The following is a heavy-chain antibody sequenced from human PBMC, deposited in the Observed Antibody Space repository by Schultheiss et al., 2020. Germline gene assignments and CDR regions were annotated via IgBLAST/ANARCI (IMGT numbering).Heavy chain of an antibody. CDR1: GGSISSYY. CDR3: ARELHCSAGTCYSRPAYGLDA. V-gene: IGHV4-59*01. Sequence: SETLSLTCTVSGGSISSYYWSWIRQPPGKGLEWIGYIYHSGSTIYNPSLKSRVTISVDTSKNQFSLKLSSVTAADTAVYYCARELHCSAGTCYSRPAYGLDAWGQGTTVTVSS. J-gene: IGHJ6*02. CDR2: IYHSGST. D-gene: IGHD2-15*01.